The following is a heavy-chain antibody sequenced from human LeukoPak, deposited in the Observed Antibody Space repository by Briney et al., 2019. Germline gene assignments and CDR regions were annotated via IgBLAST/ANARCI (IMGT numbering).Heavy chain of an antibody. V-gene: IGHV3-15*01. J-gene: IGHJ5*01. CDR2: IKSKGDGETT. CDR1: GFTFTNAW. CDR3: TTDLGLTMIRGVIVS. Sequence: GGSLRLSCAASGFTFTNAWMNWVRQAPGKGLAWVGRIKSKGDGETTDYAAPVKGRFTMSRDDSKATVYLQMSYLEAEDTAVYYCTTDLGLTMIRGVIVSWGQGALVTVSS. D-gene: IGHD3-10*01.